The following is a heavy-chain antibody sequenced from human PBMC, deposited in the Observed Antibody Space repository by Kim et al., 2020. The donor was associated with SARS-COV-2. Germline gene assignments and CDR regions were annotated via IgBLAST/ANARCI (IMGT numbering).Heavy chain of an antibody. Sequence: ESVEGRFTISRDNAKNALYLQMNSLRVVDTAVYYCARVGGTSFDYYYHMDVWGRGTTVTVSS. CDR3: ARVGGTSFDYYYHMDV. V-gene: IGHV3-11*01. J-gene: IGHJ6*03. D-gene: IGHD1-26*01.